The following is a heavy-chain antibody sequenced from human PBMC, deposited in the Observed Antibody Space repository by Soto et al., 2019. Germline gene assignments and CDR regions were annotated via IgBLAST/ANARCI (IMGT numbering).Heavy chain of an antibody. D-gene: IGHD5-18*01. CDR3: ARIPVDTSMTYWFDP. Sequence: QVQLQESGPGLVKASETLSLTCTVSGGSVSSGDYYWSWIRQPPGKGLEWIGNFYYSGSTNYNPSLKSRATISVDTSKNQFSLKVTSATAADTAVYYCARIPVDTSMTYWFDPWGQGTLVTVSS. CDR1: GGSVSSGDYY. CDR2: FYYSGST. V-gene: IGHV4-61*08. J-gene: IGHJ5*02.